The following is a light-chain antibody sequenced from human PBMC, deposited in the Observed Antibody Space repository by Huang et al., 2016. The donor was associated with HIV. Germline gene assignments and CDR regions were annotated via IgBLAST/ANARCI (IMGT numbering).Light chain of an antibody. J-gene: IGKJ4*01. Sequence: EIVLTQSPGTLSLSPGESATLSCRASKSVSSSYLAWYQQKPGQAPRLLIYGASNRATGIPDRFRGSGSGTDFTLTISRLEPEDFAVYFCQQYGSSSLTFGGGTKVEIK. CDR3: QQYGSSSLT. CDR2: GAS. CDR1: KSVSSSY. V-gene: IGKV3-20*01.